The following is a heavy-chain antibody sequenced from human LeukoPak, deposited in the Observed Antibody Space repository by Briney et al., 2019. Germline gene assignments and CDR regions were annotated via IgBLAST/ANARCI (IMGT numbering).Heavy chain of an antibody. CDR1: GNTFTGYY. CDR2: INPNSGGT. D-gene: IGHD3-22*01. CDR3: ARDPPTQTYYYDSSGYTGDY. V-gene: IGHV1-2*02. J-gene: IGHJ4*02. Sequence: ASVKVSCKASGNTFTGYYMHWVRQAPGQGLEWMGWINPNSGGTNYAQKFQGRVTMTRDTSISTAYMELSRLRSDDTAVYYCARDPPTQTYYYDSSGYTGDYWGQGTLVTVSS.